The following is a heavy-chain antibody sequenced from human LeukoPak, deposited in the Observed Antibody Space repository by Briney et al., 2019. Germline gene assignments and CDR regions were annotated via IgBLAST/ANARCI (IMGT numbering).Heavy chain of an antibody. D-gene: IGHD2-15*01. CDR3: ATPYCSGGSCYSGDLIYYYYGMDV. CDR1: GYTFTGYY. Sequence: ASVKVSCKASGYTFTGYYMHWVRQAPGQGLEWMGWINPNSGGTNYAQKFQGRVTMTRDTSISTAYMELSRLRSDDTAVYYCATPYCSGGSCYSGDLIYYYYGMDVWGQGTTVTVSS. CDR2: INPNSGGT. J-gene: IGHJ6*02. V-gene: IGHV1-2*02.